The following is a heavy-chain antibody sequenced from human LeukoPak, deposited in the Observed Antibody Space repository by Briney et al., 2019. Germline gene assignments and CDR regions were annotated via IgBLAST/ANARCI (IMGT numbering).Heavy chain of an antibody. CDR2: INPSGGST. J-gene: IGHJ4*02. V-gene: IGHV1-46*01. Sequence: ASVKVSCKASGYTFTSYDINWVRQAPGQGLEWMGIINPSGGSTSYAQKFQGRVTMTRDTSTSTVYMELSSLRSEDTAVYYCARAPSPPGSVWGSYRYFDYWGQGTLVTVSS. CDR1: GYTFTSYD. D-gene: IGHD3-16*02. CDR3: ARAPSPPGSVWGSYRYFDY.